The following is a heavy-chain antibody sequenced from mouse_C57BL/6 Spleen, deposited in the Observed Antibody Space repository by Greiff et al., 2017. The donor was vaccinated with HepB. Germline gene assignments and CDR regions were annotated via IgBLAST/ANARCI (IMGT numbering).Heavy chain of an antibody. CDR1: GYTFTSYW. J-gene: IGHJ3*01. CDR3: ARPTTVPWFAY. V-gene: IGHV1-69*01. Sequence: VQLQQPGAELVMPGASVKLSCKASGYTFTSYWMHWVKQRPGQGLEWIGEIDPSDSYTNYNQKFKGKSTLTVDKSSSTAYMQLSSLTYEDSAVYYCARPTTVPWFAYWGQGTLVTVSA. D-gene: IGHD1-1*01. CDR2: IDPSDSYT.